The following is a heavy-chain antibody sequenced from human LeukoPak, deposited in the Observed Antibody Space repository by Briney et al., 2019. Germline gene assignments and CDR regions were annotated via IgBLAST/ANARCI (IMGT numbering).Heavy chain of an antibody. CDR3: AKKLGDGGCFDY. CDR1: GFTFSIYA. D-gene: IGHD2-21*02. J-gene: IGHJ4*02. Sequence: PGGSLRLSCAASGFTFSIYAMSWVRQAPGKGLEWVSTISTSGRSTYYADSVKGRFTISRDDSKNTLYLQVNSLRAEDTALYYCAKKLGDGGCFDYWGQGTLVTVSS. V-gene: IGHV3-23*01. CDR2: ISTSGRST.